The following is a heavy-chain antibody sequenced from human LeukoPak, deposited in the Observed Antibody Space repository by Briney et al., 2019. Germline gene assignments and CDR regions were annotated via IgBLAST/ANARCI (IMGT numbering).Heavy chain of an antibody. CDR1: GFSFSNYA. CDR3: ARGLWVVVSTSDWHATENFQH. CDR2: ISYDGSNK. D-gene: IGHD5/OR15-5a*01. Sequence: PGGSLRLSCVASGFSFSNYAMHWVRQAPGKGLEWVAVISYDGSNKYYADSVKGRFTISRDNSKSTLYVQMHSLRPEDTAVYYCARGLWVVVSTSDWHATENFQHWGQGTLVTVSS. J-gene: IGHJ1*01. V-gene: IGHV3-30*04.